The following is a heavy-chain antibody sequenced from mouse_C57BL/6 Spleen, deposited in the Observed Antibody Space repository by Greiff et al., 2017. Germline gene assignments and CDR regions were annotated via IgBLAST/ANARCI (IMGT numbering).Heavy chain of an antibody. CDR1: GYAFSSYW. CDR2: IYPGDGDT. V-gene: IGHV1-80*01. Sequence: QVQLQQSGAELVKPGASVKISCKASGYAFSSYWMNWVKQRPGKGLEWIGQIYPGDGDTNYNGKFKGKATLTADKSSSTAYMQLSSLTSEDSAVYCCARLAYYGSDGYEYYFDYWGQGTTLTVSS. D-gene: IGHD1-1*01. J-gene: IGHJ2*01. CDR3: ARLAYYGSDGYEYYFDY.